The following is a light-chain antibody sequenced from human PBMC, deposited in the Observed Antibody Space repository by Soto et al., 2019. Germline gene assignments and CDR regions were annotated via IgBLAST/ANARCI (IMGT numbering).Light chain of an antibody. V-gene: IGKV1-39*01. CDR2: AAS. J-gene: IGKJ5*01. Sequence: DIQVTQSPSSLSASIGDRVSITCRASQSISSYLNWYQQKPGKAPKVLIYAASSLQSGIPSRFSGSGSGTTFTLTISSLQSEDFAVYYCQQYNNWPPITFGQGTRLEIK. CDR1: QSISSY. CDR3: QQYNNWPPIT.